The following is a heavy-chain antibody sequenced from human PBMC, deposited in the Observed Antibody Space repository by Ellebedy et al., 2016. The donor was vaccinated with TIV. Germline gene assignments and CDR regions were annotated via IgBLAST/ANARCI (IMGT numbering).Heavy chain of an antibody. J-gene: IGHJ3*02. D-gene: IGHD1-1*01. CDR3: ARDYGTGDAFVI. V-gene: IGHV4-59*08. CDR1: GVSISIYY. Sequence: MPSETLSLTCTVSGVSISIYYWSWIRQPPGTGLGWIGYIFHNGSTNYNPSLKSPVTILGDTSKNQLALKLRSVTAADTAVYYWARDYGTGDAFVIWGQGTMVTVSS. CDR2: IFHNGST.